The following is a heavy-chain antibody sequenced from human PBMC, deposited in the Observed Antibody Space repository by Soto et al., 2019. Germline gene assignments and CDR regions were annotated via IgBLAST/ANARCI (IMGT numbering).Heavy chain of an antibody. Sequence: GGSLRLSCAASGFTFSSYGMHWVRQAPGKGLEWVAVISYDGINKYYADSVKGRFTISRDDSKNTLYLQMNSLRAEDTAVYYCAKSVYNWNDGFFDYWGQGTLVTVSS. CDR3: AKSVYNWNDGFFDY. CDR2: ISYDGINK. V-gene: IGHV3-30*18. CDR1: GFTFSSYG. J-gene: IGHJ4*02. D-gene: IGHD1-1*01.